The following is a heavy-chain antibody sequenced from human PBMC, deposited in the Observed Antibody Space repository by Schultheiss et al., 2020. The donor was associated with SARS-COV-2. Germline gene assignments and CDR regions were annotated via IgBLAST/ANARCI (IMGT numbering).Heavy chain of an antibody. D-gene: IGHD6-19*01. CDR2: IYTSGST. CDR3: ARAPYSSGWYVFLFDY. V-gene: IGHV4-4*07. Sequence: SETLSLTCTVSGGSISSYYWSWIRQPAGKGLEWLGRIYTSGSTNYNPSLKSRVTISVDTSKNQFSLKLSSVTAEDTAVYYCARAPYSSGWYVFLFDYWGQGTLVTVSS. J-gene: IGHJ4*02. CDR1: GGSISSYY.